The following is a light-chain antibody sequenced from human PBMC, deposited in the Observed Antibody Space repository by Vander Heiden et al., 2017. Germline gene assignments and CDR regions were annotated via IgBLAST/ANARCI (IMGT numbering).Light chain of an antibody. CDR2: EVS. Sequence: QSALPQPASVSGSPGQSLYTSCTGTSSAVGSYNLFSWYQQHPGKAPKLMIYEVSKRPSGVSNRFSGSKSGNTASLTISGLQAEDEADYYCCSYAGSSTHVVFGGGTKLTVL. J-gene: IGLJ2*01. CDR1: SSAVGSYNL. CDR3: CSYAGSSTHVV. V-gene: IGLV2-23*02.